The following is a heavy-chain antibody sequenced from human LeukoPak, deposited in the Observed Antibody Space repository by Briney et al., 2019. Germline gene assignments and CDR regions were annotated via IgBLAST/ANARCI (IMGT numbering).Heavy chain of an antibody. CDR3: ARHFPYDNSGYYYFDY. CDR2: IYPGDSDT. CDR1: GYSFTSYW. Sequence: RTGESLKISCKGSGYSFTSYWIGWVRQMPGKGLEWMGIIYPGDSDTRYSPSFQGQVTISADKSISTAYLQWSSLKASDTAMYYCARHFPYDNSGYYYFDYWGQGTLVTVSS. J-gene: IGHJ4*02. V-gene: IGHV5-51*01. D-gene: IGHD3-22*01.